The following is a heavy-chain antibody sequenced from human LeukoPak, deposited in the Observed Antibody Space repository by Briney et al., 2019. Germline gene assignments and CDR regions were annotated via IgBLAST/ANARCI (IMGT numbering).Heavy chain of an antibody. J-gene: IGHJ4*02. CDR3: ASLALWSGYSDY. CDR2: ISSSSSYI. D-gene: IGHD3-3*01. V-gene: IGHV3-21*01. CDR1: GFSFRTYG. Sequence: PGGSLRLSCAASGFSFRTYGMNWVRQAPGKGLEWVSSISSSSSYIYYADSVKGRFTISRDNAKNSLYLQMNSLRAEDTAVYYCASLALWSGYSDYWGQGTLVTVSS.